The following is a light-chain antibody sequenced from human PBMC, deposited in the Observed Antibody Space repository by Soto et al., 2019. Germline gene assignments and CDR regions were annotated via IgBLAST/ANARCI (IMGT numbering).Light chain of an antibody. V-gene: IGKV3-15*01. Sequence: EIVMSQSPGTWAVFAGLRSKNSGMASQSVRSTLAWYQQKPGQAPRLLIYGASTRATGIPARFSGSGSGTEFTLTISSLQSEDFAVYYCQQYNNWPSITCGQGTRLEI. CDR3: QQYNNWPSIT. CDR2: GAS. CDR1: QSVRST. J-gene: IGKJ5*01.